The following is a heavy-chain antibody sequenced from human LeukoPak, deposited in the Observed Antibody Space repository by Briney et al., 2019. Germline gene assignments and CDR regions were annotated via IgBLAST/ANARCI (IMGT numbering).Heavy chain of an antibody. D-gene: IGHD3-22*01. J-gene: IGHJ4*02. Sequence: GESLKISCKGSGYTFSTYWIGWVRPMPGKGLEWMGMIYPGDSDSRYSPSFQGQVTISADKSTSTAYLQWNSLKASDSAIYYCARHRYDSAYYADYWGQGTLVTVSS. CDR3: ARHRYDSAYYADY. CDR1: GYTFSTYW. CDR2: IYPGDSDS. V-gene: IGHV5-51*01.